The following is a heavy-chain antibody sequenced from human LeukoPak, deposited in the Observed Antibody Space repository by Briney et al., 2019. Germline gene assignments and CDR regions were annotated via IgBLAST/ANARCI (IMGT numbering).Heavy chain of an antibody. CDR2: IYYSGST. J-gene: IGHJ4*02. V-gene: IGHV4-39*07. CDR3: ARGARGYCSGGSCYKYVTYFDY. D-gene: IGHD2-15*01. CDR1: GGSIGRSSYY. Sequence: SETLSLTCTVSGGSIGRSSYYWGWIRQPPGKGLEWIGNIYYSGSTNCNPSLKSRVTISVDTSKNQFSLKLSSVTAADTAVYYCARGARGYCSGGSCYKYVTYFDYWGQGTLVTVSS.